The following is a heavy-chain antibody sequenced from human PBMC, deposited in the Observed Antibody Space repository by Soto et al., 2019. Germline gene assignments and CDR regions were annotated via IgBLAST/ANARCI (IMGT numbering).Heavy chain of an antibody. V-gene: IGHV3-48*01. CDR1: GFTFRNYN. D-gene: IGHD2-15*01. CDR3: ARDCGYGYGIDV. CDR2: ISGASGTI. Sequence: EVQLVESGGGLVQPGGSLRLSCAASGFTFRNYNMNWVRQAPGKGLEWLSYISGASGTIYYADSMQGRFTISRDNARNTLYLQMNILRAEDTAMYYCARDCGYGYGIDVWGQGTTVTVSS. J-gene: IGHJ6*02.